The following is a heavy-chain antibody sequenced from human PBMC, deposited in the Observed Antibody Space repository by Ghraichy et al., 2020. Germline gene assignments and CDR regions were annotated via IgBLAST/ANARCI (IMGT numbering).Heavy chain of an antibody. CDR2: ISGSGGST. J-gene: IGHJ3*02. CDR1: GFTFSSYA. CDR3: AKTLPLDGWELVLSFKTQGWGAFDI. Sequence: GGSLRLSCAASGFTFSSYAMSWVRQAPGKGLEWVSAISGSGGSTYYADSVKGRFTISRDNSKNTLYLQMNSLRAEDTAVYYCAKTLPLDGWELVLSFKTQGWGAFDIWGQGTMVTVSS. V-gene: IGHV3-23*01. D-gene: IGHD1-26*01.